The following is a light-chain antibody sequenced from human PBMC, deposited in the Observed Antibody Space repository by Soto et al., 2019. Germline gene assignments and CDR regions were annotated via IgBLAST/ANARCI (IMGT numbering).Light chain of an antibody. J-gene: IGLJ1*01. CDR1: SSDVGNYNL. V-gene: IGLV2-23*02. Sequence: QSVLTQPASVSGSPGQSITISYNGTSSDVGNYNLVSWYQHHPGKAPKLMIYEVSKRPSGVSNRFSGSKSGDTASLTISGLQAEDEADYYCCSYAGSNYVFGTGTKVTVL. CDR2: EVS. CDR3: CSYAGSNYV.